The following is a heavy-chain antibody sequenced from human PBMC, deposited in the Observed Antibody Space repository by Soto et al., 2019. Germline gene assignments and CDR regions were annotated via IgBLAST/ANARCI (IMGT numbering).Heavy chain of an antibody. Sequence: PGGSLRLSCAASGFTVSSNYMSWVRQAPGKGLEWVSVIYSGGSTYYADSVKGRFTISRDNSKNTLYLQMNSLRAEDTAVYYCARLLWPQYFDYWGQGTLVTVSS. V-gene: IGHV3-66*04. CDR1: GFTVSSNY. CDR3: ARLLWPQYFDY. CDR2: IYSGGST. J-gene: IGHJ4*02. D-gene: IGHD3-10*01.